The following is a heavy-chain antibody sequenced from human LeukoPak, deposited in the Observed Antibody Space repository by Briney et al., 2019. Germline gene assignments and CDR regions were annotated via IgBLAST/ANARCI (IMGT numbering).Heavy chain of an antibody. Sequence: PSETLSLTCTVSDGSISSSSYYWDWIRQPPGKGLEWIGSIYYSGSTYYNPSLKSRVTISVDTSKNQFSLKLSSVTAADTAVYYCARSGYPGRLPDYWGQGTLVTVSS. J-gene: IGHJ4*02. CDR2: IYYSGST. D-gene: IGHD3-3*01. CDR1: DGSISSSSYY. V-gene: IGHV4-39*07. CDR3: ARSGYPGRLPDY.